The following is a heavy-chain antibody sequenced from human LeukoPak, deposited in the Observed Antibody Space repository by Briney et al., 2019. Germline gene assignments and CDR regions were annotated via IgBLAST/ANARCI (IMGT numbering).Heavy chain of an antibody. J-gene: IGHJ4*02. Sequence: PGGSLRLSCAASGFTFDDHAMHWVRQAPGKGLEWVSGISWNSGSIGYADSVKGRFTISRDNAKNSLYLQMNSLRAEDTALYYCAKDLHSSGWYYFDYWGQGTLVTVSS. CDR1: GFTFDDHA. CDR2: ISWNSGSI. D-gene: IGHD6-19*01. V-gene: IGHV3-9*01. CDR3: AKDLHSSGWYYFDY.